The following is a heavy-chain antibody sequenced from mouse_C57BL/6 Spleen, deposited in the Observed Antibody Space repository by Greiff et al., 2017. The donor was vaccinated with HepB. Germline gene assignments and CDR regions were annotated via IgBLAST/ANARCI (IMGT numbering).Heavy chain of an antibody. J-gene: IGHJ4*01. Sequence: VQLQQSGPELVKPGASVKISCKASGYAFSSSWMNWVKQRPGKGLEWIGRIYPGDGDTNYNGKFKGKATLTADKSSSTAYMQLSSLTSEDSAVYFCARSLYYNYAMDYWGQGTSVTVSS. V-gene: IGHV1-82*01. D-gene: IGHD2-1*01. CDR3: ARSLYYNYAMDY. CDR1: GYAFSSSW. CDR2: IYPGDGDT.